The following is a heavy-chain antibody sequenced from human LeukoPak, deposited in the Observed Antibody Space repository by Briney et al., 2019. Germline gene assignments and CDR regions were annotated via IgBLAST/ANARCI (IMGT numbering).Heavy chain of an antibody. Sequence: ASEKVSCKAPGYTFTSYYMHWVRQAPGQGLEWMGWINPNSGGTNYAQKFQGRVTMTRDTSISTAYMELSRLRSDDTAVYYCARGSYYYYGMDVWGQGTTVTVSS. V-gene: IGHV1-2*02. CDR1: GYTFTSYY. CDR2: INPNSGGT. CDR3: ARGSYYYYGMDV. J-gene: IGHJ6*02.